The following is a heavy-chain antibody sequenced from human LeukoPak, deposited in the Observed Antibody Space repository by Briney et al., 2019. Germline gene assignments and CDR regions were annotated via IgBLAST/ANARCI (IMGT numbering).Heavy chain of an antibody. CDR1: GYSFTSYW. J-gene: IGHJ6*04. V-gene: IGHV5-10-1*01. Sequence: GESLKISCKGSGYSFTSYWISWVRQMPGKGLEWMGRIDPSDSYTNYSPSFQGHVTISADKSIGTAYLQWSSLKASDTAMYYCARRGGWSYYYGMDVWGKGTTVTVSS. D-gene: IGHD6-19*01. CDR2: IDPSDSYT. CDR3: ARRGGWSYYYGMDV.